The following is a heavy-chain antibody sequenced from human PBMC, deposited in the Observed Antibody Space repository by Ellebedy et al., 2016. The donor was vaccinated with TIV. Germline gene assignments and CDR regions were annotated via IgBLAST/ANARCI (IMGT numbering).Heavy chain of an antibody. V-gene: IGHV1-8*01. Sequence: ASVKVSCKASGYTFASYDINCVRQANGQGLEWMGWMNHKSGNTGYAQKFQGRVTMTRNTSISTAFMELSSLRSEDTAVYYCARGQRYNWSSYLFDHWGQGTLLPVFS. D-gene: IGHD1-1*01. CDR1: GYTFASYD. J-gene: IGHJ4*02. CDR2: MNHKSGNT. CDR3: ARGQRYNWSSYLFDH.